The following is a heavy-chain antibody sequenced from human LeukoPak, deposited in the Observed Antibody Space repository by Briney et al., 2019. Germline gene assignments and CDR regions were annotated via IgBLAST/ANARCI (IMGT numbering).Heavy chain of an antibody. D-gene: IGHD6-13*01. CDR3: AKQPISGSSTWYFDC. CDR1: GFTFSSYA. CDR2: IIGSGGST. Sequence: GGSLRPSCAASGFTFSSYAMSWVRQAPGKGLEWVSVIIGSGGSTFYVDSVKGRFTISRDNSKNTLYLQMNSLRAEDTAVYYCAKQPISGSSTWYFDCWGQGTLVTVSS. V-gene: IGHV3-23*01. J-gene: IGHJ4*02.